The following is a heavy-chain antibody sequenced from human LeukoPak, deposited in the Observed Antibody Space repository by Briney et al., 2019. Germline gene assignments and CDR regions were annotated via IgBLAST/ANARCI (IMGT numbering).Heavy chain of an antibody. CDR1: GFTFSSYA. CDR2: ISYDGSNK. Sequence: GGSLRLSCAASGFTFSSYAMHWVRQAPGKGVEWVSLISYDGSNKNYADSVKGRLTISRDISKNTLYVQMNSLRPEDTAVYYCAREDHRGFSFDYWGQGTLVTVSS. V-gene: IGHV3-30*04. CDR3: AREDHRGFSFDY. D-gene: IGHD3-10*01. J-gene: IGHJ4*02.